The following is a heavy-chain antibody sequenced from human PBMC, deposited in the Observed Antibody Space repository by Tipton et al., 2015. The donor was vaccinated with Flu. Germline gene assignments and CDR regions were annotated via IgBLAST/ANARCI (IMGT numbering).Heavy chain of an antibody. CDR1: GFTFSSYA. CDR2: ISYDGSNK. V-gene: IGHV3-30*01. D-gene: IGHD2-8*02. Sequence: SLRLSCAASGFTFSSYAMHWVRQVPGKGLEWVAVISYDGSNKYYADSVKGRFTISRDNSKNTLYLQMNSLGAEDTAVYYCARDLVGSGIDYWGQGTMVTVSA. J-gene: IGHJ4*02. CDR3: ARDLVGSGIDY.